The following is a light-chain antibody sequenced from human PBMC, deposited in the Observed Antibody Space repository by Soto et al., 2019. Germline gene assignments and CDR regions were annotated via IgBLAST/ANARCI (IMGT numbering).Light chain of an antibody. V-gene: IGLV2-8*01. CDR2: EVN. CDR3: SSYAGSSNV. CDR1: SSDVGGYNY. J-gene: IGLJ1*01. Sequence: QSFLTQPPSASGSPGRSVAISYTGTSSDVGGYNYVSWYQQHPGKAPKLMIYEVNKRPSGVPDRFSGSKSGNTAPLTVSGLQAEDEADYYCSSYAGSSNVLGTGTKVT.